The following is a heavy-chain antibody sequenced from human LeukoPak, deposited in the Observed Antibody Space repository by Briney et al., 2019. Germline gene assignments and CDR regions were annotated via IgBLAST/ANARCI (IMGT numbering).Heavy chain of an antibody. D-gene: IGHD6-13*01. J-gene: IGHJ4*02. CDR1: GLTFDEDP. V-gene: IGHV3-43D*03. Sequence: LGGSLSLSCAASGLTFDEDPMHWVRQAPGKGVEWVSLISWDGGSTYYADSVKGRFTISRDNSKNSLYLQINSLRAEDTALYYCTKDSSVGEQQLEYYFDYWGQGTLVTVFS. CDR2: ISWDGGST. CDR3: TKDSSVGEQQLEYYFDY.